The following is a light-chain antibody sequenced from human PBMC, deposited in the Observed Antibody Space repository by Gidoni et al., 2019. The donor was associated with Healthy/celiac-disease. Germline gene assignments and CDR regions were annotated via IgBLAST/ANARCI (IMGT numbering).Light chain of an antibody. CDR1: QSVLYRSNNKNY. V-gene: IGKV4-1*01. Sequence: DIVQIPSSDSLAVSLGERASINCKSSQSVLYRSNNKNYLAWYQQKPGQPPKLLIYGASTRESGVPDRVSGSGSGTDFTLTISSLQADDVAVYYCQQYYSTPLTFGGGTKVEIK. CDR2: GAS. CDR3: QQYYSTPLT. J-gene: IGKJ4*01.